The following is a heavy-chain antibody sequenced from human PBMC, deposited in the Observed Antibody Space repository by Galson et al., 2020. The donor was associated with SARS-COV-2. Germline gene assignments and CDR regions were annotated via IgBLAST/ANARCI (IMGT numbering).Heavy chain of an antibody. CDR2: ISIGGNT. CDR1: GGSFSGYS. CDR3: ARGHRGVVPSPLLGLGPFYSYYYMDV. V-gene: IGHV4-34*01. D-gene: IGHD3-10*01. J-gene: IGHJ6*03. Sequence: SETLSLTCAVYGGSFSGYSWTWIRQPPGKGLEWIGEISIGGNTNYSPSLRSRVTVSVDTSKNQFSLNLRSVTAADTALYYCARGHRGVVPSPLLGLGPFYSYYYMDVWDKGTTVTVSS.